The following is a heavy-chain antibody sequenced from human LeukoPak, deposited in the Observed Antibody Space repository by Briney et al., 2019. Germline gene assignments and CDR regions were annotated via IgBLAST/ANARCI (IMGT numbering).Heavy chain of an antibody. CDR2: FDPEDGET. CDR1: GYTLTELS. J-gene: IGHJ2*01. CDR3: ARDRGYGARSWYFDL. Sequence: ASVKVSCKVSGYTLTELSMHWVRQAPGKGLEWMGGFDPEDGETIYAQKFQGRVTMTEDTSTDTAYMELSSLRSDDTAVYYCARDRGYGARSWYFDLWGRGTLVTVSS. D-gene: IGHD4-17*01. V-gene: IGHV1-24*01.